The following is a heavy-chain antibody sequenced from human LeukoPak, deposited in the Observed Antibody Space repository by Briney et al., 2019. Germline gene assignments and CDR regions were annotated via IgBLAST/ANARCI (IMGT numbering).Heavy chain of an antibody. CDR2: IIPILGIA. CDR1: GGTFSSYA. J-gene: IGHJ6*02. D-gene: IGHD2-2*02. Sequence: GASVKVSCKASGGTFSSYAISWVRQAPGQGLEWMGRIIPILGIANYAQKFQGRATITADKSTSTAYMELSSLRSEDTAVYYCARNDIVVVPAAIRYYGMDVWGQGTTVTVSS. V-gene: IGHV1-69*04. CDR3: ARNDIVVVPAAIRYYGMDV.